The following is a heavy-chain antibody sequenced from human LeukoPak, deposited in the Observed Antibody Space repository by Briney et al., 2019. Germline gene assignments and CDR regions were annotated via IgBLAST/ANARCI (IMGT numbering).Heavy chain of an antibody. CDR3: ARDYLGTGAFDI. CDR2: IIPIFGTA. V-gene: IGHV1-69*13. CDR1: GYTFTNYG. D-gene: IGHD1-1*01. Sequence: SVKVSCKASGYTFTNYGFSWVRQAPGQGLEWMGGIIPIFGTANYAQKFQGRVTITADESTSTAYMELSSLRSEDTAVYYCARDYLGTGAFDIWGQGTMVTVSS. J-gene: IGHJ3*02.